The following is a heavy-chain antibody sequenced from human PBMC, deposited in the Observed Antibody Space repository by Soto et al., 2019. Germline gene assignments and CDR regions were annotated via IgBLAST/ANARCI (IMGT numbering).Heavy chain of an antibody. CDR2: IYHSGST. J-gene: IGHJ4*02. Sequence: PSETLSLTCAVSGGSISSSNWWSWVRQPPGKGLEWIGEIYHSGSTNYNPSLKSRVTISVDKSKNQFSLKLSSVTAADTAVYYCASVGDYYDSSGYLTFDYWGQGTLVTVSS. V-gene: IGHV4-4*02. D-gene: IGHD3-22*01. CDR3: ASVGDYYDSSGYLTFDY. CDR1: GGSISSSNW.